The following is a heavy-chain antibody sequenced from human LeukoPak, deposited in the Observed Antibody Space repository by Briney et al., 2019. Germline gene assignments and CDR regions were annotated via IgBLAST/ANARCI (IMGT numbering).Heavy chain of an antibody. J-gene: IGHJ4*02. Sequence: EGSLRLSCAASGFTFSSNYMSWVRQAPGKGLEWVSVIYSGGSTYYADSVKGRFTISRDNSKNTLYLQMNSLRAEDTAVYYCARGPGSRGIFDYWGQGTLVTVSS. CDR3: ARGPGSRGIFDY. CDR2: IYSGGST. V-gene: IGHV3-53*01. CDR1: GFTFSSNY. D-gene: IGHD3-10*01.